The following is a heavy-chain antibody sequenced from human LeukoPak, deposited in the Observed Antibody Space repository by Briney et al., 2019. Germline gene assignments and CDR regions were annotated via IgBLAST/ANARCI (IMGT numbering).Heavy chain of an antibody. D-gene: IGHD2-15*01. CDR1: GFAFTSFS. CDR2: INIVPTYI. V-gene: IGHV3-21*01. CDR3: ARLRRNGDSGGFYYYYDY. J-gene: IGHJ4*02. Sequence: GGSQTLLCAASGFAFTSFSVNWVRQAPGKGLEWVSSINIVPTYIYYADSVRGQFTISRDNTKNSVYLQMDSLRAEDTGVYYCARLRRNGDSGGFYYYYDYGRQGTLVTVSS.